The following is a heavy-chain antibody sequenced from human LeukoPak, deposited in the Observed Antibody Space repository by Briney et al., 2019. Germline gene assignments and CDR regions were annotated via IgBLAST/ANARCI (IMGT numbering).Heavy chain of an antibody. D-gene: IGHD6-19*01. Sequence: GGSLRLSCAASGFTFDDYGMSWVRQAPGKGLEWVSGISWDSRTIAYADSVKGRFTISRDNAKNSLYVQMNSLRAEDTALYYCAKSYSSGWYGWEYFDYWGQGTLVTVSS. V-gene: IGHV3-9*01. CDR1: GFTFDDYG. J-gene: IGHJ4*02. CDR2: ISWDSRTI. CDR3: AKSYSSGWYGWEYFDY.